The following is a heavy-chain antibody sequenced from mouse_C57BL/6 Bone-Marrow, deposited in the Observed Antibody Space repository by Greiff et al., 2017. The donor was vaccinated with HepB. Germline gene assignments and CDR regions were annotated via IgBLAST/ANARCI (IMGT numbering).Heavy chain of an antibody. CDR2: IYPGDGDT. CDR3: ARFLITTVVATSDY. J-gene: IGHJ2*01. Sequence: QVQLKESGPELVKPGASVKISCKASGYAFSSSWMNWVKQRPGKGLEWIGRIYPGDGDTNYNGKFKGKATLTADKSSSTAYMQLSSLTSEDSAVYFCARFLITTVVATSDYWGQGTTLTVSS. CDR1: GYAFSSSW. V-gene: IGHV1-82*01. D-gene: IGHD1-1*01.